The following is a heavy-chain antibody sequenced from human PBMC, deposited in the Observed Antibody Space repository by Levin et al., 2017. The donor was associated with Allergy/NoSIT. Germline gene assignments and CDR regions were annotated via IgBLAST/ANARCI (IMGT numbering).Heavy chain of an antibody. J-gene: IGHJ4*02. CDR3: ARAPRPTLRYFDWLLSAPDY. CDR2: ISYDGSNK. V-gene: IGHV3-30-3*01. Sequence: LSLTCAASGFTFSSYAMHWVRQAPGKGLEWVAVISYDGSNKYYADSVKGRFTISRDNSKNTLYLQMNSLRAEDTAVYYCARAPRPTLRYFDWLLSAPDYWGQGTLVTVSS. CDR1: GFTFSSYA. D-gene: IGHD3-9*01.